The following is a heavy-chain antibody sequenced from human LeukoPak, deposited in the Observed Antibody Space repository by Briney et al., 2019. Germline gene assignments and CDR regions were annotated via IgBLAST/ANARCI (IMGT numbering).Heavy chain of an antibody. CDR1: GYTFTSYG. V-gene: IGHV1-18*01. CDR2: ISAYNGNT. J-gene: IGHJ5*02. CDR3: ARGPVAGTGLNWFDP. D-gene: IGHD6-19*01. Sequence: ASVKVSCKASGYTFTSYGISWVRQAPGQGLEWMGWISAYNGNTNYAQKLQGRVTMTRNTSISTAYMELSSLRSEDTAMYYCARGPVAGTGLNWFDPWGQGTLVTVSS.